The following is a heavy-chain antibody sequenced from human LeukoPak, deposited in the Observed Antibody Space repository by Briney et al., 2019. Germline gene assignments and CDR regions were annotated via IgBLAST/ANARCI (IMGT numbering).Heavy chain of an antibody. J-gene: IGHJ4*02. Sequence: QSGGSLRLSCAASGFTFSSYAMHWVRQAPGKGLEWVVVISKDGRDKYYIDSVKGRFTISRDNSKNTLYLHMNSLRTEDTAVYLCAKDAGLAAAGTFDSWGQGTLVTVSS. D-gene: IGHD6-13*01. CDR1: GFTFSSYA. CDR3: AKDAGLAAAGTFDS. V-gene: IGHV3-30*18. CDR2: ISKDGRDK.